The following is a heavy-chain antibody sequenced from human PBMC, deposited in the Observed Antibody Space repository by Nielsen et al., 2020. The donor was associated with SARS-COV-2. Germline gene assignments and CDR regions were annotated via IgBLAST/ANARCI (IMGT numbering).Heavy chain of an antibody. CDR1: GFTFRNYG. CDR2: VSRDGSDT. Sequence: SCAASGFTFRNYGMHWVRQVAGKGLEWVAIVSRDGSDTFYVDSMEGRFTISRDNSKNTVYLQMNSLRAEDTAVYHCAKDVWSGGHQMGPDYWGQGTLVTVSS. V-gene: IGHV3-30*18. D-gene: IGHD3-3*01. CDR3: AKDVWSGGHQMGPDY. J-gene: IGHJ4*02.